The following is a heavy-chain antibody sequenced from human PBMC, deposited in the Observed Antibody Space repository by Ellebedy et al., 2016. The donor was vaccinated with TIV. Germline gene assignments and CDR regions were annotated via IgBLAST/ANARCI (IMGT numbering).Heavy chain of an antibody. CDR3: ARVRGGLRFSPGWFDP. V-gene: IGHV4-59*08. CDR2: IYYSGST. D-gene: IGHD3-3*01. Sequence: MPGGSLRLSCTVSGGSISSYYWSWIRQPPGKGLEWIGYIYYSGSTNYNPSLKSRVTISVDTSKNQFSLKLSSVTAADTAVYYCARVRGGLRFSPGWFDPWGQGTLVTVSS. CDR1: GGSISSYY. J-gene: IGHJ5*02.